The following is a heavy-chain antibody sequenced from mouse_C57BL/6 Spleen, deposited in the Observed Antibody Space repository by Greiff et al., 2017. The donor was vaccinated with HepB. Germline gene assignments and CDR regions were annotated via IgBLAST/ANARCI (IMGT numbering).Heavy chain of an antibody. CDR3: ARPHYGSSSWFAY. CDR2: INPNNGGT. J-gene: IGHJ3*01. D-gene: IGHD1-1*01. Sequence: VHVKQSGPELVKPGASVKMSCKASGYTFTDYNMHWVKQSHGKSLEWIGYINPNNGGTSYNQKFKGKATLTVNKSSSTAYMELRSLTSEDSAVYYCARPHYGSSSWFAYWGQGTLVTVSA. V-gene: IGHV1-22*01. CDR1: GYTFTDYN.